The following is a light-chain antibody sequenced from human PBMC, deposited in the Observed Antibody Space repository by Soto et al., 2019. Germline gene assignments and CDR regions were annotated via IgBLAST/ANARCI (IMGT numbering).Light chain of an antibody. CDR1: QSLIHSDGSTY. CDR2: EVS. Sequence: DVVMTQSPLSLPVTLGQPVSISCTSSQSLIHSDGSTYLSWFQQRPGQSPSRLNYEVSDRHSAVRNRFSGSAAGTGFTLIIIRVEAVDVGVYYCMQGTPWPWTFGQGTEVEIK. CDR3: MQGTPWPWT. J-gene: IGKJ1*01. V-gene: IGKV2-30*02.